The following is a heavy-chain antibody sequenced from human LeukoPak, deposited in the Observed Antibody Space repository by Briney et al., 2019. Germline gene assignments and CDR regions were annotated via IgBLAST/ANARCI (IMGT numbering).Heavy chain of an antibody. CDR2: ITTAGDT. D-gene: IGHD6-19*01. CDR1: GFTFSSND. CDR3: ARSREWLAPFDY. V-gene: IGHV3-13*01. Sequence: SGGSLRLSCEASGFTFSSNDMYWVRQATGKGLEWVSTITTAGDTYYSGSVKGRFTISRDNARNSLYLQMNSLRAEDTAVYYCARSREWLAPFDYWGQGTLVTVSS. J-gene: IGHJ4*02.